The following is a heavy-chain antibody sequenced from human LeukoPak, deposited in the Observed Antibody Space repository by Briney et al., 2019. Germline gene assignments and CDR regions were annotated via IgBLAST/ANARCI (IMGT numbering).Heavy chain of an antibody. Sequence: ASVKVSCKASGYTFTGYYMHWVRQAPGQGLEWMGWINPNSGGTNYAQKFQGRVTMTRDTSISTAYMELSRLRSDDTAVYYCARGGISGSHRRENWFDPWGQGTLVTVSS. CDR2: INPNSGGT. D-gene: IGHD1-26*01. J-gene: IGHJ5*02. V-gene: IGHV1-2*02. CDR1: GYTFTGYY. CDR3: ARGGISGSHRRENWFDP.